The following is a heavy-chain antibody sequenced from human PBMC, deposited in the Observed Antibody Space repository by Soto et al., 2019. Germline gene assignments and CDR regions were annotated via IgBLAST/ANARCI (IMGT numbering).Heavy chain of an antibody. CDR3: AHIVVAGLGYYFDY. V-gene: IGHV2-5*02. CDR2: IYWDDDK. Sequence: QITLKESGPTLVKPTQTLTLTCTFSGFSLSSTRMAVGWIRQPPGKALEWLALIYWDDDKRYSPFLKSRLTSXXXTXXNRVVLTMSNMDPVDTARYYCAHIVVAGLGYYFDYWGQGTLVTVSS. D-gene: IGHD6-19*01. CDR1: GFSLSSTRMA. J-gene: IGHJ4*02.